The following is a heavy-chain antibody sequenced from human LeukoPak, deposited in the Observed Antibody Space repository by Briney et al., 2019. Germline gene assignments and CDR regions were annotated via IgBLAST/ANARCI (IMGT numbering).Heavy chain of an antibody. V-gene: IGHV1-18*01. D-gene: IGHD4-17*01. CDR2: ISAYNGNT. CDR1: GYTFTSYG. Sequence: ASVKVSCKASGYTFTSYGISWVRQAPGQGLEWMGWISAYNGNTNYAQKLQGRVTMTTDTSTSTAYMELKSLRSDDTAVYYCAPSTYGDPYYYGMDVWGQGTTVTVSS. J-gene: IGHJ6*02. CDR3: APSTYGDPYYYGMDV.